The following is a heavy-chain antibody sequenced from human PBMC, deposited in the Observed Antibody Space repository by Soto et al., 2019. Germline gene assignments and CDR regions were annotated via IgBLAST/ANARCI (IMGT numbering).Heavy chain of an antibody. CDR2: INAGNGNT. J-gene: IGHJ4*02. D-gene: IGHD2-21*02. CDR1: GYTFTSYA. CDR3: ARSIVVVTALDY. V-gene: IGHV1-3*05. Sequence: QVQLVQSGAEEKKPGASVKVSCKASGYTFTSYAMHWVRQAPGQRLEWMGWINAGNGNTKYSQKFQGRVTITRDTCASTAYMELSSVRSEDTAVYYCARSIVVVTALDYWGQGTLVTVSS.